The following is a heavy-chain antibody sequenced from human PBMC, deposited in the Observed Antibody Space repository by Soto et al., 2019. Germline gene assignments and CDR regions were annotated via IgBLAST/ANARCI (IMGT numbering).Heavy chain of an antibody. J-gene: IGHJ5*02. CDR2: IYYSGST. CDR1: GGSISSSSYY. CDR3: ARDAKEITMIVVAEGVFDP. Sequence: PSETLSLTCTVSGGSISSSSYYWGWIRQPPGKGLEWIGSIYYSGSTYYNPSLKSRVTISVDTSKNQFSLKLSSVTPEDTAVYYCARDAKEITMIVVAEGVFDPWGQGTLVTVSS. V-gene: IGHV4-39*02. D-gene: IGHD3-22*01.